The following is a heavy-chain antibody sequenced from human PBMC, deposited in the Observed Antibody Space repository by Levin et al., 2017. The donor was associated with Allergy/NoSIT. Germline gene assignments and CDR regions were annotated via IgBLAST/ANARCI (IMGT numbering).Heavy chain of an antibody. CDR2: ISSSGSTI. CDR3: ARDADYCSGGSCSVGNKRYWYFDL. CDR1: GFTFSDYY. Sequence: SCAASGFTFSDYYMSWIRQAPGKGLEWVSYISSSGSTIYYADSVKGRFTISRDNAKNSLYLQMNSLRAEDTAVYYCARDADYCSGGSCSVGNKRYWYFDLWGRGTLVTVSS. V-gene: IGHV3-11*01. J-gene: IGHJ2*01. D-gene: IGHD2-15*01.